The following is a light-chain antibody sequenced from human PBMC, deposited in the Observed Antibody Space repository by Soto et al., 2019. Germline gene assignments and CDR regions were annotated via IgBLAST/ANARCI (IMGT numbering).Light chain of an antibody. V-gene: IGKV1-5*03. Sequence: DIKMKLSPSTLSATIGDRVTITCRASQSISSWLAWYQQKPGKAPKLLIYKASSLESGVPSRFSGSGSGTEFTLTISSLQPDDFATYYCQQYNTYSWTFGQGTKVDI. CDR3: QQYNTYSWT. J-gene: IGKJ1*01. CDR1: QSISSW. CDR2: KAS.